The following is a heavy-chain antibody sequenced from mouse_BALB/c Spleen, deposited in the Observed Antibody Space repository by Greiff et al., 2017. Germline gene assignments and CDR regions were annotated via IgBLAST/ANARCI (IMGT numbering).Heavy chain of an antibody. J-gene: IGHJ3*01. CDR2: INPNNGGT. D-gene: IGHD1-1*01. CDR3: AQGSSYWFAY. CDR1: GYSFTDYN. Sequence: EVQLQQSGAELVRPGSSVKISCKASGYSFTDYNMDWVKQSHGKSLEWIGDINPNNGGTIYNQKFKGKATLTVDKSSSTAYMELRSLTSEDTAVYYCAQGSSYWFAYWGQGTLVTVSA. V-gene: IGHV1-18*01.